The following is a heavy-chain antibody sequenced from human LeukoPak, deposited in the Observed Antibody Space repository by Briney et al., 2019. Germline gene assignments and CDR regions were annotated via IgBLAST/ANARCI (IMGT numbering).Heavy chain of an antibody. D-gene: IGHD2-15*01. CDR1: GYTFTGYY. Sequence: ASVKVSCKASGYTFTGYYMHWVRQATGQGLEWMGWMDPNSGNTGLAQKFQGRVTLTRDTSLSTAYMELSNLRSDGTAVYYCARDEVVAAPNYFGMVVWGQGTTVSVSS. V-gene: IGHV1-8*02. J-gene: IGHJ6*02. CDR2: MDPNSGNT. CDR3: ARDEVVAAPNYFGMVV.